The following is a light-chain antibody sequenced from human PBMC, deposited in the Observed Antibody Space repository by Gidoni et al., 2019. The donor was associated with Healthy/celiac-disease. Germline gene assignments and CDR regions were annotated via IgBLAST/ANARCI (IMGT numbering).Light chain of an antibody. CDR1: SSDVGSYNL. V-gene: IGLV2-23*01. CDR3: CSYAGSSSHVV. J-gene: IGLJ2*01. CDR2: EGS. Sequence: QSALTQPASVSGSPGQAPTLPCTGTSSDVGSYNLVSWYQQHPGKSPKLLLYEGSQRPLGVSNRFSGSKSGNTASLTISVLQAEDEADYYCCSYAGSSSHVVFGGGTKLTVL.